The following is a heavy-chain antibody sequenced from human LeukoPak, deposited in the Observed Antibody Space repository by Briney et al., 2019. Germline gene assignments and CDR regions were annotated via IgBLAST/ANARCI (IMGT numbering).Heavy chain of an antibody. V-gene: IGHV3-15*01. Sequence: GGSLRRSCAASGFTFSNAWMSWVRQAPGKGLEWIGRIKSKISGETTDYAAPVNDKFTISRDDSENTLYLQINSLQAEDTAVYYCTTEAEGGATVVKNGFDYWGQGTLVTVSS. CDR1: GFTFSNAW. J-gene: IGHJ4*02. CDR2: IKSKISGETT. D-gene: IGHD4-23*01. CDR3: TTEAEGGATVVKNGFDY.